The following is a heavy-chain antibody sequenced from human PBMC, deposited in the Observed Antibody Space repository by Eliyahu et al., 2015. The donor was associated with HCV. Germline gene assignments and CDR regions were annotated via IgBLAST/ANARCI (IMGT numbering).Heavy chain of an antibody. J-gene: IGHJ6*04. CDR1: GFTFSSYA. D-gene: IGHD3-10*01. CDR3: AKDLYYGSGSGMDV. CDR2: ISGSGGST. Sequence: EVQLLESGGGLVQPGGSLRLSCAASGFTFSSYAMXWVRQAPGKGLEWVSAISGSGGSTYYADSVKGRFTISRDNSKNTLYLQMNSLRAEDTAVYYCAKDLYYGSGSGMDVWGKGTTVTVSS. V-gene: IGHV3-23*01.